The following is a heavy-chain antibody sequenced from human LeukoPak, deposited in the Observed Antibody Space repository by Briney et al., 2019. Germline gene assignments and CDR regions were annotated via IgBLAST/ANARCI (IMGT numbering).Heavy chain of an antibody. Sequence: SQTLSLTCSVSGGSISSGSYYWSWIRQPAGKGLEWIGRIYTSGSTNYNPSLKSRVTISVDTSKSQFSLKLSSVTAADTAVYYCARDRMRYDSSGYYYYFDYWGQGTLVTVSS. CDR3: ARDRMRYDSSGYYYYFDY. CDR2: IYTSGST. J-gene: IGHJ4*02. CDR1: GGSISSGSYY. V-gene: IGHV4-61*02. D-gene: IGHD3-22*01.